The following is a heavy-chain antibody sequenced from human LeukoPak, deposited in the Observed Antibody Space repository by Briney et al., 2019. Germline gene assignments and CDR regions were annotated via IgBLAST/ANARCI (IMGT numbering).Heavy chain of an antibody. Sequence: GGSLRLSCAASGFTFSSYAMSWVRQAPAKGLEWVSAISGSGGSTYYADSVKGRFTISRDNSKNTLYLQMNSLRAEDTAVYYCAKVGYCSGGSCYSPNYWGQGTLVTVSS. CDR3: AKVGYCSGGSCYSPNY. D-gene: IGHD2-15*01. V-gene: IGHV3-23*01. CDR2: ISGSGGST. J-gene: IGHJ4*02. CDR1: GFTFSSYA.